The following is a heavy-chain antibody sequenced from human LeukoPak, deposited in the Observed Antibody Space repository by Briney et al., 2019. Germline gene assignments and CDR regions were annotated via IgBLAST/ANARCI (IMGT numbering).Heavy chain of an antibody. V-gene: IGHV3-48*03. D-gene: IGHD3-10*01. CDR1: GFTFSSYE. J-gene: IGHJ4*02. CDR2: ISSSGSTI. CDR3: ARAGSMVRGVMAFDY. Sequence: GGSLRLSCAASGFTFSSYEMNWVRQAPGRGLEWVSYISSSGSTIYYADSVKGRFTISRDNAKNSLYLQMNSLRAEDTAVYYCARAGSMVRGVMAFDYWGQGTLVTVSS.